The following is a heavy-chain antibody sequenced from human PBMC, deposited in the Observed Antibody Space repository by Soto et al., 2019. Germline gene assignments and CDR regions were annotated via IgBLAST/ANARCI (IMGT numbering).Heavy chain of an antibody. CDR2: IYPGDSDT. J-gene: IGHJ6*04. CDR1: GYSFTSYW. V-gene: IGHV5-51*01. Sequence: GESLKISCRGSGYSFTSYWIGWVRQMPGKGLEWMGIIYPGDSDTRYSPSFQGQVTISADKSISTAYLQWSSLKASDTAMYYCARHFSPVQCYPSGMDFWCKGTTGTGFS. D-gene: IGHD2-15*01. CDR3: ARHFSPVQCYPSGMDF.